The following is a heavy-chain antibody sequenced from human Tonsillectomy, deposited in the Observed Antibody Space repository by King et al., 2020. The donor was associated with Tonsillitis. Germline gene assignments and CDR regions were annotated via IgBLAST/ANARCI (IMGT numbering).Heavy chain of an antibody. D-gene: IGHD3-22*01. CDR1: GVSISSSNW. CDR2: IYHSGST. J-gene: IGHJ3*02. V-gene: IGHV4-4*02. Sequence: VQLQESGPGLVKPSGTLSLTCAVSGVSISSSNWWSWVRQPPGKGLEWIGEIYHSGSTNYNPSLKSRVIISVDKSKTQFSLKLSSVTAADTAVYYCARRTYYYDGSSRDGDAFDIWGQGTMVSVSS. CDR3: ARRTYYYDGSSRDGDAFDI.